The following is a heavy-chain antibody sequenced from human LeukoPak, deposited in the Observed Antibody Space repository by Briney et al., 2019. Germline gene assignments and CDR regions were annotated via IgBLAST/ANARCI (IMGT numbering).Heavy chain of an antibody. D-gene: IGHD1-26*01. V-gene: IGHV1-2*02. CDR2: TNPKSGDT. Sequence: ASVKVSCKASGYTFTGYYMHWVRQAPGQGLEWMGWTNPKSGDTKYAQRFQGRVTMTRDTSITTAYMELSDLRSDDTAVYYCARVLDRWELHPFDYWGQGTLVTVSS. CDR1: GYTFTGYY. CDR3: ARVLDRWELHPFDY. J-gene: IGHJ4*02.